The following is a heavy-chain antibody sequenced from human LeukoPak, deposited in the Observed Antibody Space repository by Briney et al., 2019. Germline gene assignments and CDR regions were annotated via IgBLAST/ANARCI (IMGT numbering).Heavy chain of an antibody. CDR1: GGTFSSYA. CDR3: ASPQEYTPYYYYGMDV. D-gene: IGHD1-1*01. V-gene: IGHV1-69*13. J-gene: IGHJ6*04. CDR2: IIPIFGTA. Sequence: ASVKVSCKASGGTFSSYAISWVRQAPGQGLEWMGGIIPIFGTANYAQKFQGRVTITADESTSTAYMELSSLRPEDTAVYYCASPQEYTPYYYYGMDVWGKGTTVTVSS.